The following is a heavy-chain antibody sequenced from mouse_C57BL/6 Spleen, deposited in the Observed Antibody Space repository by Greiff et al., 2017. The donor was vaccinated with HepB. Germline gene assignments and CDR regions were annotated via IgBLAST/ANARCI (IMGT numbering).Heavy chain of an antibody. CDR1: GYTFTDYY. V-gene: IGHV1-26*01. CDR3: ARRGLSTTFDY. J-gene: IGHJ2*01. D-gene: IGHD2-1*01. Sequence: EVQLQQSGPELVKPGASVKISCKASGYTFTDYYMNWVKQSHGKSLEWIGDINPNNGGTSYNQKFKGKATLTVDKSSSTAYMELRSLTSEDSAVYYCARRGLSTTFDYWGQGTTLTVSS. CDR2: INPNNGGT.